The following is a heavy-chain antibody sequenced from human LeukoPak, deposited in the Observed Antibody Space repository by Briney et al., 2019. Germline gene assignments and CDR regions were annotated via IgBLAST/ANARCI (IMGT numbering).Heavy chain of an antibody. J-gene: IGHJ4*02. Sequence: GGSLRLSCAASGFTFSSYWMHWVRQAPGKGLVWVSRINSDGSTTSYADSVKGRFTISRDNAKNTLYLQVNSLRAEDTAVYYSARDHSSWELPSDYWGQGTLVTVSS. CDR2: INSDGSTT. D-gene: IGHD6-13*01. CDR1: GFTFSSYW. V-gene: IGHV3-74*01. CDR3: ARDHSSWELPSDY.